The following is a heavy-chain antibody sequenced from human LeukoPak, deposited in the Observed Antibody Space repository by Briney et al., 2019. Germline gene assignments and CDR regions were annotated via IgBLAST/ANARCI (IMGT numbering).Heavy chain of an antibody. CDR1: GYTFTSYG. Sequence: ASVKVSCKASGYTFTSYGISWVRQAPGQGLEWMGWISAYNGNTNYAQKFQGRVTMTTDTSTSTAYMELRSLRSDDTAVYYCARDRDPPHGIVGATKSGVYFDYWGQGTLVTVSS. D-gene: IGHD1-26*01. V-gene: IGHV1-18*01. CDR2: ISAYNGNT. CDR3: ARDRDPPHGIVGATKSGVYFDY. J-gene: IGHJ4*02.